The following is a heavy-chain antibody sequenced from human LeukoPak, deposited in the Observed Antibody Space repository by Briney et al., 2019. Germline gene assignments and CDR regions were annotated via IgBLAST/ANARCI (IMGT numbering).Heavy chain of an antibody. D-gene: IGHD2-2*01. V-gene: IGHV4-31*03. J-gene: IGHJ5*02. CDR2: IYYSGST. CDR3: ARGLGARYCSSTSCYSHLNWFDP. Sequence: SETLSLTCTVSGGSISSGGYYWSWIRQHPGKGLGWIGYIYYSGSTYYNPSLKSRVTISVDTSKNQFSLKLSSVTAADTAVYYCARGLGARYCSSTSCYSHLNWFDPWGQGTLVTVSS. CDR1: GGSISSGGYY.